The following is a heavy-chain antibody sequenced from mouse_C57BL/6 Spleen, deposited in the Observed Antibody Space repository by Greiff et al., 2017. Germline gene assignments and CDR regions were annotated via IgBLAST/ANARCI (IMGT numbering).Heavy chain of an antibody. CDR1: GYSITSGYY. Sequence: EVQVVESGPGLVKPSQSLSLTCSVTGYSITSGYYWNWIRQFPGNKLEWMGYISYDGSNNYNPSLKNRISITRDTSKNQFFLKLNSVTTEDTATYYCARKSGYFDYRGQGTTLTVSS. D-gene: IGHD3-1*01. CDR2: ISYDGSN. CDR3: ARKSGYFDY. J-gene: IGHJ2*01. V-gene: IGHV3-6*01.